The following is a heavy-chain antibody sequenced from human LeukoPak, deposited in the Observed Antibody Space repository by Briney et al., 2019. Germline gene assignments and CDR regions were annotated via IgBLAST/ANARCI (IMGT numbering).Heavy chain of an antibody. CDR1: GGSXSSXXXX. V-gene: IGHV4-39*01. D-gene: IGHD2-8*01. CDR3: ARANTYAYSVDY. Sequence: SETLSLTCTVSGGSXSSXXXXWGXXRXXXXXXXXWIGSIYYSGSTYYNPSLKSRVTISVDTSKNQFSLKLSSVTAADTAVYYCARANTYAYSVDYWGQGTLVTVSS. CDR2: IYYSGST. J-gene: IGHJ4*02.